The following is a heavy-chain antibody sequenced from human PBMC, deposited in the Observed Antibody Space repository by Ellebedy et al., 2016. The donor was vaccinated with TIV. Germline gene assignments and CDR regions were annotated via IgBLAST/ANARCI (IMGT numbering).Heavy chain of an antibody. J-gene: IGHJ6*03. V-gene: IGHV4-59*01. Sequence: SETLSLTCIVSDGSIRPYYWTWIRQPPGKGLEWIGYAYHSGSTDYNPSLESRVSISIDTSKNQFSLRLNSVTAADTAVYYCAREAVEVATVEDFYYYMDAWGKGTTVTVSS. CDR2: AYHSGST. D-gene: IGHD5-24*01. CDR3: AREAVEVATVEDFYYYMDA. CDR1: DGSIRPYY.